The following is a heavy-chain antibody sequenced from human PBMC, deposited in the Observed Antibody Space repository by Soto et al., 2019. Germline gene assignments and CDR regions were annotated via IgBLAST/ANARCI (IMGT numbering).Heavy chain of an antibody. J-gene: IGHJ3*02. CDR1: GYTFANYY. CDR2: VYPDDSTT. V-gene: IGHV5-51*01. CDR3: ARLRTSVTTEDAFDI. D-gene: IGHD4-17*01. Sequence: EVLLVQSGAEVKKPGESLQISCKGSGYTFANYYIGWVRQMPGEGLERMGIVYPDDSTTRYGPSFQGQITISADKSISTAFLQWSSLRASDTAMYYCARLRTSVTTEDAFDIWGPGTMVTISS.